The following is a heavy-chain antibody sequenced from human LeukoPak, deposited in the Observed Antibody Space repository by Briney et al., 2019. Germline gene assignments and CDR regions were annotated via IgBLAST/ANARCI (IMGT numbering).Heavy chain of an antibody. V-gene: IGHV4-59*01. CDR1: GGSITSYY. CDR3: ASGGYCSSTTCYPNWFDP. CDR2: ISYSGST. D-gene: IGHD2-2*01. J-gene: IGHJ5*02. Sequence: SETLSLTCTVSGGSITSYYWSWIRQPPGKGLEWIGYISYSGSTNYNPSLKSRVTISIDTSKNQFSLKLSSVTAADTAVYYCASGGYCSSTTCYPNWFDPWGQGTLVTVSS.